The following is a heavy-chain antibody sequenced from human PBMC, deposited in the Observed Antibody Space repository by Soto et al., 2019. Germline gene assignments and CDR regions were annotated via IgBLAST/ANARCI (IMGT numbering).Heavy chain of an antibody. CDR2: ISYDGSNK. Sequence: GGSLRLSCAASGFTFSSYGMHWVRQAPGKGLEWVAVISYDGSNKYYADSVKGRFTISRDNSKNTLYLQMNSLRAEDTAVYYCAKDRSGWYTDYYYYYGMDVWGQGTTVTVSS. CDR1: GFTFSSYG. CDR3: AKDRSGWYTDYYYYYGMDV. J-gene: IGHJ6*02. D-gene: IGHD6-19*01. V-gene: IGHV3-30*18.